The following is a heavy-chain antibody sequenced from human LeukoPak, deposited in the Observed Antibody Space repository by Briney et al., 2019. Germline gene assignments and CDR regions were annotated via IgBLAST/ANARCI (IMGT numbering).Heavy chain of an antibody. CDR1: GFTFDDYA. D-gene: IGHD3-22*01. Sequence: GGSLRLSCAASGFTFDDYAMHWVRQAPGKGLEWVSGISWNSGSIGYADSVKGRFTISRDNAKNSLYLQMNSLRAEDTAVYYCARDGFYYDSSSTGFDYWGQGTLVTVSS. V-gene: IGHV3-9*01. CDR2: ISWNSGSI. CDR3: ARDGFYYDSSSTGFDY. J-gene: IGHJ4*02.